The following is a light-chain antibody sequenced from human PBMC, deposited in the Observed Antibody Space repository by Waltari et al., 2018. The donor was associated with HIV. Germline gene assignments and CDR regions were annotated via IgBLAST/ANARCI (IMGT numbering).Light chain of an antibody. CDR2: GTS. CDR1: ENVGSSY. V-gene: IGKV3-20*01. Sequence: EIVLTQSPGSLSLSPGVSATLSCRASENVGSSYLAWYQHRPGQAPRLLIYGTSKRATGIPDRFSGGGSGTDFTLTLKRLEPEDFAVYYCHQYATSPSTFGGGTKVEVK. CDR3: HQYATSPST. J-gene: IGKJ4*01.